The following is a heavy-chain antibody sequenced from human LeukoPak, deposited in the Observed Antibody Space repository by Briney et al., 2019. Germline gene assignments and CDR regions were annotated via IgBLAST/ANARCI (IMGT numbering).Heavy chain of an antibody. CDR1: GGSFSGYY. Sequence: SETLSLTCAVYGGSFSGYYWSWIRQSPGKGLEWIGEINHSGSTNYNPSLKSLLTISVDTSKNQFSLKLNSVTAADPAVYWNFDLWGRGTLVTVSS. CDR3: FDL. V-gene: IGHV4-34*01. J-gene: IGHJ2*01. CDR2: INHSGST.